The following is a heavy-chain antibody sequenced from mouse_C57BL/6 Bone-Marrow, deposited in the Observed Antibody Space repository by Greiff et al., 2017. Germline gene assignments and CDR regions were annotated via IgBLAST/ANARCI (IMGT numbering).Heavy chain of an antibody. D-gene: IGHD2-14*01. CDR1: GFTFSSYG. J-gene: IGHJ3*01. CDR3: SRPRYDGFDY. Sequence: VQLKESGGDLVKPGGSLKLSCAASGFTFSSYGMSWVRQTPDKRLEWVATISSGGGYTYYPDSVKGRFTISRDNAKNTLYLQMSSLKAEDTAMFYCSRPRYDGFDYWGQGTLVTVSA. V-gene: IGHV5-6*01. CDR2: ISSGGGYT.